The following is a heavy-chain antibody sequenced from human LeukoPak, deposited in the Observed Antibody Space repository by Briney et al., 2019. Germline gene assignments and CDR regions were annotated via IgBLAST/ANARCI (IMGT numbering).Heavy chain of an antibody. CDR2: IKKDGSEK. V-gene: IGHV3-7*01. CDR3: ASRGDDYDILTGYNYYFDY. CDR1: GFSLCSYW. D-gene: IGHD3-9*01. J-gene: IGHJ4*02. Sequence: QPGGSLRLSRAASGFSLCSYWMTWVRQARGKGLEWVANIKKDGSEKYYVDSVKGRFTISRDNAKNSLYLQMSSLRAEDTAVYYCASRGDDYDILTGYNYYFDYWGQGTLVTVSS.